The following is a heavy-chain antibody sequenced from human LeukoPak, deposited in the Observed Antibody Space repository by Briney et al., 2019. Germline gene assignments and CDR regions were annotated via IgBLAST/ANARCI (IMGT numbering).Heavy chain of an antibody. CDR3: AKVVYYYDSSHHYFDY. V-gene: IGHV3-23*01. CDR1: GFTFSSYA. Sequence: AGGSLRLSCAASGFTFSSYAMSWVRQAPGKGLEWVSAISGSGGSTYYADSVKGRFTISRDNSKNTLYLQMNSLRAEDTAVYYCAKVVYYYDSSHHYFDYWGQGTLVTVSS. J-gene: IGHJ4*02. CDR2: ISGSGGST. D-gene: IGHD3-22*01.